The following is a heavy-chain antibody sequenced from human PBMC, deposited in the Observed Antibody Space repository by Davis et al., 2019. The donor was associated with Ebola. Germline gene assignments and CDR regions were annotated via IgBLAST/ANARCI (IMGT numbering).Heavy chain of an antibody. V-gene: IGHV1-46*01. CDR3: ARDVIPMITFGGVRAFDY. D-gene: IGHD3-16*01. Sequence: SVKVSCMASGYTFTSPYMHRLRQAPEQGLEWMGIINPSGGSTSYAQKFQGRVTMTRDTSTSTVYMELSSLRSEDTAMYYCARDVIPMITFGGVRAFDYWGQGTLVTVAS. J-gene: IGHJ4*02. CDR1: GYTFTSPY. CDR2: INPSGGST.